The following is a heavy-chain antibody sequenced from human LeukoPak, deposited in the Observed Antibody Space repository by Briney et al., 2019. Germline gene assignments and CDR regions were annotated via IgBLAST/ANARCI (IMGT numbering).Heavy chain of an antibody. J-gene: IGHJ4*02. CDR3: AREFGHCYGDNCFYFFDT. CDR2: INTYKGDT. Sequence: ASVKVSCKASGYTLTNYNITWVRQAPGQGLEWMGWINTYKGDTLYAQKFQGRVTMTADTSTNTAYMELRSLRFDDTAVYYCAREFGHCYGDNCFYFFDTWGRGFRVTVSS. V-gene: IGHV1-18*01. D-gene: IGHD4-23*01. CDR1: GYTLTNYN.